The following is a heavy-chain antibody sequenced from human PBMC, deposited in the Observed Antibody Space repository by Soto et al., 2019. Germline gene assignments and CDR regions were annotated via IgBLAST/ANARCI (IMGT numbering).Heavy chain of an antibody. CDR2: ISYDGSNK. D-gene: IGHD2-2*01. CDR1: GFTFSSYA. V-gene: IGHV3-30-3*01. J-gene: IGHJ6*02. CDR3: AREGNGCSSTSCYGWDYYYGMDV. Sequence: PGGSLRLSCAASGFTFSSYAMHWVRQAPGKGLEWVAVISYDGSNKYYADSVKGRFTISRDNSKNTLYLQMNSLRAEDTAVYYCAREGNGCSSTSCYGWDYYYGMDVWGQGTTVTVSS.